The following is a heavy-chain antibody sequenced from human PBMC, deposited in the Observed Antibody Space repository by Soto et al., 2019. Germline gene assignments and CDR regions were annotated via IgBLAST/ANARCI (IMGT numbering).Heavy chain of an antibody. Sequence: ASVKVSCKASGYIFTGYYMHWVRQAPGQGLEWMGWINPNSGDTNYTQKFQGWVTMTRDTSISTAYMELSRLRSDDTAVYYCATSRISIAVAGETEYYFDYSGQVPTGTVSP. CDR2: INPNSGDT. D-gene: IGHD6-19*01. CDR1: GYIFTGYY. V-gene: IGHV1-2*04. CDR3: ATSRISIAVAGETEYYFDY. J-gene: IGHJ4*02.